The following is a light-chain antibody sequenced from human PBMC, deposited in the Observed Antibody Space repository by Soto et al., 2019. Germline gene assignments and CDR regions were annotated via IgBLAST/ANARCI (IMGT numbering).Light chain of an antibody. CDR3: QAWDNSTVV. Sequence: SYELTQPPSVSVSPGQTASITCSGDKLGDKYACWYQQKPGQSPVLVIYQDSKRPSGIPERFSGSKSGNTATLTISGTQAMDEADYYCQAWDNSTVVFGGGTKVTVL. J-gene: IGLJ2*01. V-gene: IGLV3-1*01. CDR1: KLGDKY. CDR2: QDS.